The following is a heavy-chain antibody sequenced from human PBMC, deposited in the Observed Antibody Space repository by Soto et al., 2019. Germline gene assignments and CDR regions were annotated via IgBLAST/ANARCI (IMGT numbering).Heavy chain of an antibody. CDR2: INPSGGSA. D-gene: IGHD1-26*01. Sequence: AAVKVSCKASGYTFTSYLIHWVRQAPGQGLEWMGIINPSGGSANYAQKFQGRVTMTRDTSTSTVYMELSSLRSEDTAVYYCARVLGGATPFFVYWGQGTMVTVYS. CDR1: GYTFTSYL. V-gene: IGHV1-46*01. J-gene: IGHJ4*02. CDR3: ARVLGGATPFFVY.